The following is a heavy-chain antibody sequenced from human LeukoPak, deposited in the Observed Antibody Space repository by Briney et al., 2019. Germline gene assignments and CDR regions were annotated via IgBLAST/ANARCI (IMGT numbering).Heavy chain of an antibody. V-gene: IGHV4-34*08. CDR1: GGTFSGYY. J-gene: IGHJ4*02. CDR3: VTGYYFDY. D-gene: IGHD3-10*01. Sequence: PSETLSLTCAVYGGTFSGYYWSWIRQAPGKGLEWIGEINHSGSTNYNPSLKSRVTISVDTSKNQFSLKLSSVTAADTAVYYCVTGYYFDYWGQGTLVTVSS. CDR2: INHSGST.